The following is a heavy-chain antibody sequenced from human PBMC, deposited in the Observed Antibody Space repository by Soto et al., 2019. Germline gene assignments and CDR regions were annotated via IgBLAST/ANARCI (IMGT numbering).Heavy chain of an antibody. Sequence: SETLSLACTVSGGSISSYYWSWIRQPPGKGLEWIGYIYYSGSTNYNPSLKSRVTISVDTSKNQFSLKLSSVTAADTAVYYCARGEFYGMDVWGQGTTVTVSS. J-gene: IGHJ6*02. CDR2: IYYSGST. CDR1: GGSISSYY. V-gene: IGHV4-59*01. CDR3: ARGEFYGMDV.